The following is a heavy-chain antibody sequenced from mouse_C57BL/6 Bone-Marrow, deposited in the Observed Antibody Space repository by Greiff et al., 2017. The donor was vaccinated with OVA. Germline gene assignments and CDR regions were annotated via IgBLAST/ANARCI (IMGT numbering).Heavy chain of an antibody. J-gene: IGHJ1*03. CDR3: ARCHYLGYFDV. CDR1: GYTFTNYW. Sequence: VQLQQSGAELVRPGTSVKMSCKASGYTFTNYWIGWAKQRPGHGLEWIGDIYPGGGYTNYNEKFKGKATLTADKSSSTAYMQVSSLTSEDSAIYYCARCHYLGYFDVWGTGTTVTVSS. CDR2: IYPGGGYT. V-gene: IGHV1-63*01. D-gene: IGHD6-1*01.